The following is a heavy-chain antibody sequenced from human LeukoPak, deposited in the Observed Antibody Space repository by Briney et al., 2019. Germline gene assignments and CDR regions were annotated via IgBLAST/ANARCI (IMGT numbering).Heavy chain of an antibody. J-gene: IGHJ4*02. CDR1: GGSFTIYS. D-gene: IGHD4-11*01. CDR3: ARRVRSADYRLDY. CDR2: ISPSGNT. Sequence: SETLSLTCAVYGGSFTIYSWTWIRQPPGKSLEWVGEISPSGNTQYNPSLKSRFTISLDASKSQFYLKLKSVPAADTAVYYCARRVRSADYRLDYWGQGTLVTVSS. V-gene: IGHV4-34*01.